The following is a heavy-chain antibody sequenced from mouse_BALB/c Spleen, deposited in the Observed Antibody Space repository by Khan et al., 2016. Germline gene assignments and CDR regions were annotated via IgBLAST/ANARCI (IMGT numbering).Heavy chain of an antibody. CDR3: ASYFDYDWGFAY. CDR1: GFSLTGFS. D-gene: IGHD2-4*01. V-gene: IGHV2-6-7*01. CDR2: IWGDGST. Sequence: VQLQESGPGLVAPSQSLSITCTVSGFSLTGFSVNWVRQPPGKALEWLGMIWGDGSTAYNSGLKSRLSFSKDDYKSQVFLKMNSLKTDDTARYFCASYFDYDWGFAYWGQGTLVTVSA. J-gene: IGHJ3*01.